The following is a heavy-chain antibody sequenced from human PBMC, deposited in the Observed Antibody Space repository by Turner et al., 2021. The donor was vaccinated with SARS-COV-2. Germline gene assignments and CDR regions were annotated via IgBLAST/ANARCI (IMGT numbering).Heavy chain of an antibody. V-gene: IGHV4-59*08. J-gene: IGHJ6*02. CDR1: GGSISSKS. CDR3: ARHQGSASGYDHGMNV. Sequence: QVQLQESGPGLVRPSETLSLTCTVSGGSISSKSWSWIRQSPGRGLEWIGYFYKIGSIDYNTTLRSRVTISVDTSKNQLSLNLIFMTAADTAVYYCARHQGSASGYDHGMNVWGQGTAVIVSS. D-gene: IGHD1-26*01. CDR2: FYKIGSI.